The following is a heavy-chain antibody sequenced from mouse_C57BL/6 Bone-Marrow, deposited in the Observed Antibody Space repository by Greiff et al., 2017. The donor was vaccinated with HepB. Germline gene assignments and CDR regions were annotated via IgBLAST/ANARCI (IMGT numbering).Heavy chain of an antibody. V-gene: IGHV1-82*01. CDR2: IYPGDGDT. J-gene: IGHJ3*01. CDR1: GYAFSSSW. D-gene: IGHD2-1*01. Sequence: QVQLKESGPELVKPGASVKISCKASGYAFSSSWMNWVKQRPGKGLEWIGRIYPGDGDTNYNGKFKGKATLTADKSSSTAYMQLSSLTSEDSAVYFCASRRGGNYGFAYWGQGTLVTVSA. CDR3: ASRRGGNYGFAY.